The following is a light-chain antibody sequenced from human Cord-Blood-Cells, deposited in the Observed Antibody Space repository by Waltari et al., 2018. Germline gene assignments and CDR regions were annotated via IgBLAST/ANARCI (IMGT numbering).Light chain of an antibody. V-gene: IGLV2-14*01. CDR2: DVS. Sequence: QSALTQPASVSGSPGQSITISCTGTSSDVGGYNYVSWYQQHPGKAPNLMIYDVSKRPSGVSNRFSGSKSGNTASLTISGLQAEDEADYYCSSYTSSSTLVFGGGTMLTVL. J-gene: IGLJ3*02. CDR1: SSDVGGYNY. CDR3: SSYTSSSTLV.